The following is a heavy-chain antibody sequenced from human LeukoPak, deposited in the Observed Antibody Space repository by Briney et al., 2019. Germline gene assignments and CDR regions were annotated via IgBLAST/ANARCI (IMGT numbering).Heavy chain of an antibody. J-gene: IGHJ3*02. CDR3: ARDTDRRARVIDI. D-gene: IGHD2-15*01. V-gene: IGHV3-30-3*01. CDR1: GFTFSSYA. CDR2: ISYDGSNK. Sequence: PGGSLRLSCAASGFTFSSYAMHWVRQAPGKGLEWVAVISYDGSNKYYADSVKGRFTISRDNSKNTLYLQMNSLRAEDTAVYYCARDTDRRARVIDIWGQGTMVTVSS.